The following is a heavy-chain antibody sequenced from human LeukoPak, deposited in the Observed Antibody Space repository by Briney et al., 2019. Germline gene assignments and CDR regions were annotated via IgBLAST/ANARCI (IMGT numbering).Heavy chain of an antibody. J-gene: IGHJ4*02. D-gene: IGHD1-1*01. V-gene: IGHV4-59*01. Sequence: SETLSLTCTVSGGSISTYYWSWIRQPPGKGLEWIGYIYYSGSTNYNPSLKSRVTMSVDTSKNQFSLKLNSVTAADTAVYYCASGFLGGHDANFDYWGQGTLVTVSS. CDR1: GGSISTYY. CDR3: ASGFLGGHDANFDY. CDR2: IYYSGST.